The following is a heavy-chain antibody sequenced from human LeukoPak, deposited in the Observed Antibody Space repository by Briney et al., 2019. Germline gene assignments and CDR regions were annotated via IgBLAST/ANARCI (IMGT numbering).Heavy chain of an antibody. CDR1: GFTFSSYA. D-gene: IGHD6-19*01. V-gene: IGHV3-23*01. Sequence: GGSLRLSCAAPGFTFSSYAISWVRQPPGKGLEWVSAISGSGGSTYYADSVKGRFTISRDNSKNTLYLQMNSLRAEDTAVYYCAKDSSGLHIDYWGQGTLVTVSS. J-gene: IGHJ4*02. CDR2: ISGSGGST. CDR3: AKDSSGLHIDY.